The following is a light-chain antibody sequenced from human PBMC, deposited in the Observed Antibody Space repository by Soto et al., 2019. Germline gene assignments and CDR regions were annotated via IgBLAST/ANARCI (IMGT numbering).Light chain of an antibody. J-gene: IGKJ5*01. CDR2: DAS. CDR1: QSVSSY. V-gene: IGKV3-11*01. CDR3: QQRSNWPT. Sequence: EIVLTQSPATLSLSPGERATLSCRASQSVSSYVAWYQQKPGQAPRLLIYDASNRATGIPARFSGSGSGTDFTLTNSSLEPEDFAVYYCQQRSNWPTFGQGKRLEIK.